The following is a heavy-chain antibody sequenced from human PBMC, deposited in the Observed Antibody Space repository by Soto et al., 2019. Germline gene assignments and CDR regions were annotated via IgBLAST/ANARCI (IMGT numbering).Heavy chain of an antibody. V-gene: IGHV4-31*01. J-gene: IGHJ3*02. CDR3: ARGTITMIAKTAFDI. CDR1: GCSISSGGYY. D-gene: IGHD3-22*01. CDR2: IYYSGST. Sequence: QVQLQESGPGLVKPSQTLALTCTVSGCSISSGGYYWSWIRQHPGKGLEWIGYIYYSGSTYYNPSLKSLVTISVDTSKNQFSLKLSSVTAADTAVYYGARGTITMIAKTAFDIWGKGTMVTVSS.